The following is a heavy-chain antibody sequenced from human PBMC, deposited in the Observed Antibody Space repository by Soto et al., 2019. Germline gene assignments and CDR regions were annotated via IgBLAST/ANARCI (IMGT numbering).Heavy chain of an antibody. J-gene: IGHJ4*02. Sequence: ASVEVSCKXSGNTFTSYDINWVRQATGHGLEWMGWINPNSGNIGYAQKFQGRVTMTRDTAIRTAYMEVSRLRSDDTAVYYCARGRASGSYYLLDYWGQGTLVT. CDR2: INPNSGNI. V-gene: IGHV1-8*01. CDR1: GNTFTSYD. D-gene: IGHD3-10*01. CDR3: ARGRASGSYYLLDY.